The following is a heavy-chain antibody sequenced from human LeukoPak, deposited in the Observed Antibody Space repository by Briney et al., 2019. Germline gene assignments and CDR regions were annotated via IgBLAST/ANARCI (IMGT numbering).Heavy chain of an antibody. V-gene: IGHV1-69*13. CDR1: GGTFSSYA. Sequence: GASVKVSCKASGGTFSSYAISWVRQAPGQGLEWMGGIIPIFGTANYAQKFQGRVTITADESTSTAYMELSSLRSEDTAVYYCARYCSSTRHTMGYYYYYMDVWGKGTTVTISS. D-gene: IGHD2-2*01. J-gene: IGHJ6*03. CDR3: ARYCSSTRHTMGYYYYYMDV. CDR2: IIPIFGTA.